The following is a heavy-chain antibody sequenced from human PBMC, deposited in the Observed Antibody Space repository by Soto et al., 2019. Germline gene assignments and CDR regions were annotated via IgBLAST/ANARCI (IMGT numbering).Heavy chain of an antibody. CDR3: AKVRRFGELRSLY. D-gene: IGHD3-10*01. CDR1: GFTFSSYA. J-gene: IGHJ4*02. CDR2: IGVSGDTT. V-gene: IGHV3-23*01. Sequence: VQLLESGGGLVQPGGSLRLSCAASGFTFSSYAMSWVRQAPGKGLEWVSAIGVSGDTTYYADSVKGRFTISRDNSKNTLDLQMGSLRAEETAVYYCAKVRRFGELRSLYWGQGTLVTVSS.